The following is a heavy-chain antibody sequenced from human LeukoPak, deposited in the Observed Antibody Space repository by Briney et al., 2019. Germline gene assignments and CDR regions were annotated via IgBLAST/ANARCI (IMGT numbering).Heavy chain of an antibody. Sequence: GGSLRLSCAASGFSVSNNYMSWVRQAPGKGLEWVSVIYSGGSTFYADSVKGRFTISRDNSKNTLYLQMNSLRAVDTAVYYCASDSYSPEYFQHWGQGTLVTVSS. CDR1: GFSVSNNY. CDR2: IYSGGST. J-gene: IGHJ1*01. CDR3: ASDSYSPEYFQH. D-gene: IGHD2-15*01. V-gene: IGHV3-66*01.